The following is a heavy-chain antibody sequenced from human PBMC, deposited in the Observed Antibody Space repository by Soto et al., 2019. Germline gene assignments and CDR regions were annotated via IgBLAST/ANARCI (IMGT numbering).Heavy chain of an antibody. Sequence: RGSLRLSCAASGFTFSDYYMSWIRQAPGKGLEWVSYISSSGSTIYYADSVKGRFTISRDNAKNSLYLQMNSLRAEDTAVYYCAREMVDIVVVVAATGWFDPWGQGPLVTVS. CDR1: GFTFSDYY. CDR3: AREMVDIVVVVAATGWFDP. J-gene: IGHJ5*02. V-gene: IGHV3-11*01. CDR2: ISSSGSTI. D-gene: IGHD2-15*01.